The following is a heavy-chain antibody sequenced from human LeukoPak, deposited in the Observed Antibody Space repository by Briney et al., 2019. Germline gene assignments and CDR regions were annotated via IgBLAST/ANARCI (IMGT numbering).Heavy chain of an antibody. CDR1: GVSISTYY. CDR2: LYHSGGT. J-gene: IGHJ4*02. CDR3: ARGETDTYFVY. V-gene: IGHV4-59*01. D-gene: IGHD1-1*01. Sequence: PSETLSLTCTVSGVSISTYYWSWLRQTPGKGLEWIGYLYHSGGTHYNPSLKSRVTISVDTSKNQFSLKLTSVTAADTAVYYCARGETDTYFVYWGQGTLVTVSS.